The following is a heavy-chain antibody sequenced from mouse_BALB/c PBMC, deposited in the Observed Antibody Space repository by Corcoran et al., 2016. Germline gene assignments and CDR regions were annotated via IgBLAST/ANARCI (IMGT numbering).Heavy chain of an antibody. CDR1: GYTFTHYG. Sequence: QIQLVQSGPELKNPGETVKISCKASGYTFTHYGMNWVKQAPGKGLKWMGWINTNTGEPTYAEEFKGRFAFSLETSASTAYLQINNLKNEDTATYFCARYGYDGFDYWGQGTTLTVSS. CDR2: INTNTGEP. D-gene: IGHD2-2*01. V-gene: IGHV9-3*02. CDR3: ARYGYDGFDY. J-gene: IGHJ2*01.